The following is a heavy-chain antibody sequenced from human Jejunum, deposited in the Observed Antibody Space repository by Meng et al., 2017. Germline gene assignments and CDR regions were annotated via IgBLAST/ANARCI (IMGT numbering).Heavy chain of an antibody. CDR2: TYYRSKWWN. CDR3: ARAISNWDGYGPNWFDT. Sequence: GPRSVKPLPTLYLTLAISGDVLLGIDVTCNWFRQSPPRDLEWRGRTYYRSKWWNGYAPSVDSRITINPDTSKNQLTLHLNSVTPEDTAVYYCARAISNWDGYGPNWFDTWGQGTLVTVSS. V-gene: IGHV6-1*01. D-gene: IGHD1-1*01. J-gene: IGHJ5*02. CDR1: GDVLLGIDVT.